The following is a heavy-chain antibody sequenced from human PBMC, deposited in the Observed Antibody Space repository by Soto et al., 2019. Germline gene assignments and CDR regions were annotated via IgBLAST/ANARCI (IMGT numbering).Heavy chain of an antibody. CDR2: INHSGST. Sequence: PSETLSLTCVFYGGSFSGYYWSWIRQPPGKGLEWIGEINHSGSTNYNPSLKSRVTISVDTSKNQCSLKLSSVTAADTALYYCARATYYYGMDVWGQGTTVTVSS. V-gene: IGHV4-34*01. CDR3: ARATYYYGMDV. CDR1: GGSFSGYY. J-gene: IGHJ6*01.